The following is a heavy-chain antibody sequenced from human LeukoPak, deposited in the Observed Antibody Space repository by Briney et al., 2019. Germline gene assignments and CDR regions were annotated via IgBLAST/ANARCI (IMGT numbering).Heavy chain of an antibody. V-gene: IGHV1-18*01. D-gene: IGHD3-3*01. J-gene: IGHJ5*02. Sequence: ASVKVSCKASGYTFTSYGISWVRQAPGQGLEWMGWISGYNGNTDYAQKFQGRVTMTTDTSTSTAYMELRSLRSDDTAMYYCARDDYRTTWRITIFPAFDPWGQGTLVTVSA. CDR3: ARDDYRTTWRITIFPAFDP. CDR1: GYTFTSYG. CDR2: ISGYNGNT.